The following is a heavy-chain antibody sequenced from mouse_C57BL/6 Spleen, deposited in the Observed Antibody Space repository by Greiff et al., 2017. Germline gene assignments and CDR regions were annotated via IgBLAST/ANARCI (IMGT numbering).Heavy chain of an antibody. CDR2: IYPGDGDT. D-gene: IGHD1-1*01. Sequence: QVQLQQSGPELVKPGASVKISCKASGYAFSSSWMNWVKQRPGKGLEWIGRIYPGDGDTNYNGKFKGKATLTADKSSSTAYMQLSSLTSEDSAVYFCARNYYGSNGYWGQGTTLTVSS. CDR1: GYAFSSSW. J-gene: IGHJ2*01. V-gene: IGHV1-82*01. CDR3: ARNYYGSNGY.